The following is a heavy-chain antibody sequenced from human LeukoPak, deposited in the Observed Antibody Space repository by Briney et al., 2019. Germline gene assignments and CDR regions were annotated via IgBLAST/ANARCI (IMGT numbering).Heavy chain of an antibody. CDR2: ISSSGSTI. V-gene: IGHV3-48*03. Sequence: GGSLRLSCAASGFTFSSYEMNWVRQAPGKRLEWVSYISSSGSTIYYADSVKGRFTISRDNAKNSLYLQMNSLRAEDTAVYYCARDSGSRLRGFDYWGQGTLVTVSS. CDR3: ARDSGSRLRGFDY. D-gene: IGHD1-26*01. J-gene: IGHJ4*02. CDR1: GFTFSSYE.